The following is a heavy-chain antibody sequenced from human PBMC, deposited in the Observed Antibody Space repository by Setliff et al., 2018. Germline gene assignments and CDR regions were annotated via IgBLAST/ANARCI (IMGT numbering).Heavy chain of an antibody. CDR2: TIPIFGST. CDR1: GGTFSSYG. CDR3: AREGVDTRSSTDYRYYMDV. D-gene: IGHD5-18*01. V-gene: IGHV1-69*05. Sequence: SVKVSCKASGGTFSSYGISWVRQTPGQGLEWMGGTIPIFGSTNYAQKFQDRVTIITDESTSTAYMELRSLRTEDTAVYYCAREGVDTRSSTDYRYYMDVWGKGTTVTVSS. J-gene: IGHJ6*03.